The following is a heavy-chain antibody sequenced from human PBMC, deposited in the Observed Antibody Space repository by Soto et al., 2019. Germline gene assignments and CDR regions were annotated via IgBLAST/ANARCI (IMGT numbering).Heavy chain of an antibody. Sequence: SGPTLVNPTETLTLTCTVSGFSLSNARMGVSWIRQPPGKALEWLAHIFSNDEKSYSTSLKSRLTTSKDTSKSQVVLTMTNMDPVDTATYFCARTSYDFCSGYYTLRYYYYYMDVWGKGTTVTVSS. CDR1: GFSLSNARMG. CDR2: IFSNDEK. D-gene: IGHD3-3*01. V-gene: IGHV2-26*01. J-gene: IGHJ6*03. CDR3: ARTSYDFCSGYYTLRYYYYYMDV.